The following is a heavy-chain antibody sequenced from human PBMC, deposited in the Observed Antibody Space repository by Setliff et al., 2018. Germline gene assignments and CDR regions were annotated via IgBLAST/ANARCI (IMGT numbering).Heavy chain of an antibody. V-gene: IGHV3-30*04. Sequence: LSCATSGFTISYYDMHWVRQAPGKGLEWVALISYNGVAKNYADSVKGRFTISRDNSKSTLYLQMNSLRPDDTAVYYCAIVFRYFDWLLPSRELNDYWGQGTLVTVSS. D-gene: IGHD3-9*01. CDR2: ISYNGVAK. CDR3: AIVFRYFDWLLPSRELNDY. J-gene: IGHJ4*02. CDR1: GFTISYYD.